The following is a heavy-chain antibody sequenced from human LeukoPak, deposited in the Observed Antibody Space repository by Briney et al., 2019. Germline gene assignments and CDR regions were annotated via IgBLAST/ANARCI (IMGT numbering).Heavy chain of an antibody. CDR2: IFSSGST. CDR3: VRHYCSNTRCYSLSD. CDR1: GGSLSSYY. Sequence: SETLSLTCSVSGGSLSSYYWNWIRQSPGKGLEWIGYIFSSGSTNYNPSLKSRVTISVDTSKNQFSLKLSSVTAADTAIYYCVRHYCSNTRCYSLSDWGQGTLVTVSS. J-gene: IGHJ4*02. D-gene: IGHD2-2*01. V-gene: IGHV4-59*08.